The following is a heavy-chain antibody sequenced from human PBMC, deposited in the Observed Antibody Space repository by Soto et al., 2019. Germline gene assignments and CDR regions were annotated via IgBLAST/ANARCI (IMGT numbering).Heavy chain of an antibody. J-gene: IGHJ6*01. CDR1: GVSFSTGDYY. D-gene: IGHD1-1*01. CDR2: IYDSGSP. Sequence: QVQLQESGPRLVKPSQTLSLTCSGSGVSFSTGDYYWSCSRQPPGKGLEWVGYIYDSGSPYYNSSLNSRLTISVDTSKKQLTLKLSSLPAPDTTVCYCARGNGSPQYGMDVWGQGTTVIVSS. CDR3: ARGNGSPQYGMDV. V-gene: IGHV4-30-4*01.